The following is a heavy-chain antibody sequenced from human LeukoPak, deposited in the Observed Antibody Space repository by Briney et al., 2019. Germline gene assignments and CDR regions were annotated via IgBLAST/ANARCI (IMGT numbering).Heavy chain of an antibody. CDR1: GFTFRSYW. CDR2: INQGGTER. CDR3: VREDSYSSGWYGPDY. D-gene: IGHD6-19*01. J-gene: IGHJ4*02. Sequence: GGSLRLSCAASGFTFRSYWMSWVREAPGKGLEWVANINQGGTERYVDSVKGRFTISRDNAKNSLYLQMNSLRAEDTAVYYCVREDSYSSGWYGPDYWGQGTLVTVSS. V-gene: IGHV3-7*05.